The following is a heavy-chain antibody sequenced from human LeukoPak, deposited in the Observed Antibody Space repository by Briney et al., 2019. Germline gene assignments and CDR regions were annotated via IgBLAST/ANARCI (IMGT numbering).Heavy chain of an antibody. V-gene: IGHV3-48*01. CDR3: AGYGFYPY. CDR2: FGISGII. Sequence: GGSLRLSCAASGFTVHTYDMHWVRQAPGEGPEWIAYFGISGIIYNPDSVRGRFTISRDSAKNSLFLQMNSLRVDDTAIYYCAGYGFYPYWGQGSPVIVSS. CDR1: GFTVHTYD. J-gene: IGHJ4*02. D-gene: IGHD5/OR15-5a*01.